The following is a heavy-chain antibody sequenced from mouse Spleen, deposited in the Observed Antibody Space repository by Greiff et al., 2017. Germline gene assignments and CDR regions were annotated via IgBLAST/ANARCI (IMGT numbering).Heavy chain of an antibody. CDR3: ARLRYWYFDV. V-gene: IGHV2-2*01. J-gene: IGHJ1*01. CDR1: GFSLTSYG. Sequence: QVQLKESGPGLVQPSQSLSITCTVSGFSLTSYGVHWVRQSPGKGLEWLGVIWSGGSTDYNAAFISRLSISKDNSKSQVFFKMNSLQADDTAIYYCARLRYWYFDVWGAGTTVTVSS. D-gene: IGHD1-2*01. CDR2: IWSGGST.